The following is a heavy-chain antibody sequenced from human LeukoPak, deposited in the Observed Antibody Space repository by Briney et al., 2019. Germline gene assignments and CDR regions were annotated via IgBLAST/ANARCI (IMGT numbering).Heavy chain of an antibody. CDR1: GGSISSYY. CDR3: ARTAGGYYYGHYFDY. CDR2: IYYSGST. Sequence: SETLSLTCTVSGGSISSYYWSWIRQPPGKGLEWIGYIYYSGSTNYNPSLKSRVTISVDTSKNQFSLKLSSVTAADTAVYYCARTAGGYYYGHYFDYWGQGTLVTVS. V-gene: IGHV4-59*01. D-gene: IGHD3-22*01. J-gene: IGHJ4*02.